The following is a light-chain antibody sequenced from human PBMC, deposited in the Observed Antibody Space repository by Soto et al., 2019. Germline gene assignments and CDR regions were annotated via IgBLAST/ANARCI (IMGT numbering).Light chain of an antibody. Sequence: DIQITQSPSSLSASVVYRVTITFRASQGISTYLNWYQQKPGKAPKLLIYAASSLQSGVPSRFSGSESETDFTLTISSLQPEDFANYSCQQSYSTTWTFGQGTKVDI. V-gene: IGKV1-39*01. CDR3: QQSYSTTWT. CDR1: QGISTY. J-gene: IGKJ1*01. CDR2: AAS.